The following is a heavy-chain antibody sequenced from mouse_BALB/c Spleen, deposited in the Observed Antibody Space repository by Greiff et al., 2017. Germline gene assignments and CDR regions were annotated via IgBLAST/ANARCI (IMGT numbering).Heavy chain of an antibody. D-gene: IGHD1-1*01. CDR1: GYTFTSYT. CDR2: INPSSGYT. CDR3: ARYYYWYFDV. V-gene: IGHV1-4*02. Sequence: QVQLKQSAAELARPGASVKMSCKASGYTFTSYTMHWVKQRPGQGLEWIGYINPSSGYTEYNQKFKDKTTLTADKSSSTAYMQLSSLTSEDSAVYYCARYYYWYFDVWGAGTTVTVSS. J-gene: IGHJ1*01.